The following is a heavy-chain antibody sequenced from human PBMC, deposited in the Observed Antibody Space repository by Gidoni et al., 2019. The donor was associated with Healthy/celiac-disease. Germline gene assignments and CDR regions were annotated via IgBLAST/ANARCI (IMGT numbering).Heavy chain of an antibody. D-gene: IGHD6-19*01. Sequence: IIPIFGTANYAQKFQGRVTITADESTSTAYMELSSLRSEDTAVYYCARDFDSSGWFDASSDPWGQGTLVTVSS. CDR3: ARDFDSSGWFDASSDP. CDR2: IIPIFGTA. V-gene: IGHV1-69*01. J-gene: IGHJ5*02.